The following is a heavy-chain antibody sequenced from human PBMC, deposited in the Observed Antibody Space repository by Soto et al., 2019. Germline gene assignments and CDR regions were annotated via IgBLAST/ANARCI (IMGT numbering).Heavy chain of an antibody. Sequence: QVQLQESGPGLVKPSDTLSLTCAVSGYSISSSNWWGWIRQPPGKGLEWIGYIYYSGTTYYNPSLKSRVTMSVDTSKSQFCLKLTSVTAVDTAVYYCARSEIQGPIDYWGQGTLVTVSS. CDR2: IYYSGTT. CDR1: GYSISSSNW. V-gene: IGHV4-28*01. CDR3: ARSEIQGPIDY. J-gene: IGHJ4*02.